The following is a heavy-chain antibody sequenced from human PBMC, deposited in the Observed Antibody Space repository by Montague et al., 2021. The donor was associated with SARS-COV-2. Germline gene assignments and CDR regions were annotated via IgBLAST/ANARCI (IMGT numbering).Heavy chain of an antibody. CDR3: ARDAHYDILSGYFGY. CDR2: ISSSSYI. Sequence: SLRLSCAASGFTFSSYSMNWVRQAPGKGLEWVSSISSSSYIYYADSVKSRFTISRDNAKNSLNLQMNSLRAEDTAVYYCARDAHYDILSGYFGYWGQGTLVTVSS. V-gene: IGHV3-21*01. CDR1: GFTFSSYS. D-gene: IGHD3-9*01. J-gene: IGHJ4*02.